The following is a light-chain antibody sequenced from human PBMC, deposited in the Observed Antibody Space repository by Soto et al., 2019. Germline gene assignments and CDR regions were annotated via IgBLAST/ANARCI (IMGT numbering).Light chain of an antibody. V-gene: IGKV1-5*03. CDR3: QQYNSYRA. CDR2: KAS. CDR1: QSISNW. Sequence: IEMTQSPSALCASVGDRVTITCRASQSISNWLAWHQQKPGKAPKLLIYKASSLESGVPSRFSGSGSGTEFTLTISILQPDDFATYYCQQYNSYRAFGQGTKVDIK. J-gene: IGKJ1*01.